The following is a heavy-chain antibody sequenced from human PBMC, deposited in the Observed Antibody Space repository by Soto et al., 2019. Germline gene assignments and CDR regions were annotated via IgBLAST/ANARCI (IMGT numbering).Heavy chain of an antibody. J-gene: IGHJ6*02. CDR3: AGGGVRGVITRTRDYYGMDV. CDR2: IYPGDSDT. Sequence: GESLKISCKGSGYSFTSYWIGWVRQMPGKGLEWMGIIYPGDSDTRYSPSFQGQVTISADKSINTAYLQWSSLKASDTAMYYCAGGGVRGVITRTRDYYGMDVWGQGTTVTVSS. V-gene: IGHV5-51*01. D-gene: IGHD3-10*01. CDR1: GYSFTSYW.